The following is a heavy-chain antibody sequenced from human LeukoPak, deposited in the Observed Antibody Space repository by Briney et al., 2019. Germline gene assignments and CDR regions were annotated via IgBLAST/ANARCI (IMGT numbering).Heavy chain of an antibody. D-gene: IGHD3-10*01. J-gene: IGHJ6*03. CDR2: ISSSSSYI. CDR3: ARRIGSGYYYYMDV. CDR1: GFTFSSYS. Sequence: GGSLRLSCAASGFTFSSYSMNWVRQAPGKGLEGVSSISSSSSYIYYADSVKGRFTISRDNAKNSLYLQMNSLRAEDTAVYYCARRIGSGYYYYMDVWGEGTTVTVSS. V-gene: IGHV3-21*01.